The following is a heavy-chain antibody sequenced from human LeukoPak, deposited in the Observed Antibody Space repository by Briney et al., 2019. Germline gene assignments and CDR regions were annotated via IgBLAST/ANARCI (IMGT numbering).Heavy chain of an antibody. V-gene: IGHV4-34*01. Sequence: SETLSLTCAVSGGSFSGYYWNWIRQSPGKGLEWIGEINHSGSTHYNPSLKSRVTISVDTSKNQFSLKLSSVTAADTAVYYCARDHSSGWQKGNWFDPWGQGTLVTVSS. CDR3: ARDHSSGWQKGNWFDP. CDR1: GGSFSGYY. J-gene: IGHJ5*02. CDR2: INHSGST. D-gene: IGHD6-19*01.